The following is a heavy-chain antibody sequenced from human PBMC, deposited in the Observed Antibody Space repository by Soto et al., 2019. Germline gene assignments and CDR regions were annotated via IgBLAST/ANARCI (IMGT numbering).Heavy chain of an antibody. J-gene: IGHJ2*01. CDR2: IWFDGSNK. Sequence: PGGSLRLSCAASGRTFSSYGMYWVRQAPGKGLEWVAVIWFDGSNKYYADSVKGRFTISRDNSKNTLFLQMNSLRAEDTAVYYCARLLGGNSFGYFDLWGRGTLVTVPQ. D-gene: IGHD2-21*02. V-gene: IGHV3-33*01. CDR3: ARLLGGNSFGYFDL. CDR1: GRTFSSYG.